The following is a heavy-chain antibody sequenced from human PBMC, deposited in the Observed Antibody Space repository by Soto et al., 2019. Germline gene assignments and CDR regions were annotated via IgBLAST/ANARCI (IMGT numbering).Heavy chain of an antibody. Sequence: PSQTLSLTCTVSGGSISSLYWSRIRQPPGKGLEWIGYIYYSGSTNYNPSLKSRVTISVDTSKNQFSLKLSSVTAADTAVYYCAGGPYYYDSSGIRHRDYYYYYGMDVWGQGTTVTVSS. D-gene: IGHD3-22*01. CDR1: GGSISSLY. CDR3: AGGPYYYDSSGIRHRDYYYYYGMDV. J-gene: IGHJ6*02. CDR2: IYYSGST. V-gene: IGHV4-59*11.